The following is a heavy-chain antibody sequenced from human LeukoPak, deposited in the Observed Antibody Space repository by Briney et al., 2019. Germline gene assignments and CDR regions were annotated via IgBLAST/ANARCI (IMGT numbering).Heavy chain of an antibody. CDR2: ISSSGSTI. V-gene: IGHV3-11*04. CDR1: GFTFSDYY. J-gene: IGHJ3*02. Sequence: GGSLRLSCAASGFTFSDYYMSWIRQAPGKGLEWVSYISSSGSTIYYADSVKGRFTISRDNAKNSVYLQMNSLRGEDTAVYYCARDDVTTNGGVIADSRLFDIWGQGTMVTVSS. D-gene: IGHD2-8*02. CDR3: ARDDVTTNGGVIADSRLFDI.